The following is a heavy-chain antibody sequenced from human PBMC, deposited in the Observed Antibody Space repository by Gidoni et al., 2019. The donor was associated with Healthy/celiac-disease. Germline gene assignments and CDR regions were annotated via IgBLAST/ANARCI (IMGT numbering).Heavy chain of an antibody. D-gene: IGHD3-22*01. CDR3: ATVPHMGAMIVVGKPPPAFDI. V-gene: IGHV1-24*01. CDR1: GYTLTELS. J-gene: IGHJ3*02. CDR2: FDPEDGET. Sequence: QVQLVQSGAEVKKPGASVKVSCKVSGYTLTELSMHWWRQAPGKGLEWMGGFDPEDGETIYAQKFQGRVTMTEDTSTDTAYMELSSLRSEDTAVYYCATVPHMGAMIVVGKPPPAFDIWGQGTMVTVSS.